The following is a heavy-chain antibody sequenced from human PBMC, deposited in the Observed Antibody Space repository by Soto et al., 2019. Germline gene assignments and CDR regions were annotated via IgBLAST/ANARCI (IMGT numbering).Heavy chain of an antibody. CDR1: GFTFSSYG. Sequence: QVQLVESGGGVVQPGRSLRLSCAASGFTFSSYGMHWVRQAPGKGLEWVAVISYDGSNKYYADSVKGRFTISRDNSKNTLYLQMNRLRAEDTAVYYCAKGEVIFSTSCPFDYWGQGTLVTVSS. J-gene: IGHJ4*02. CDR2: ISYDGSNK. V-gene: IGHV3-30*18. CDR3: AKGEVIFSTSCPFDY. D-gene: IGHD2-2*01.